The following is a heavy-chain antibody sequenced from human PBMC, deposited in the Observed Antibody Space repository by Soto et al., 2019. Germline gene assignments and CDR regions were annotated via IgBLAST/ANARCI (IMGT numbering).Heavy chain of an antibody. J-gene: IGHJ5*02. Sequence: QVQLVESGGGVVQPGRSLRLSCAASGFTFSNYVMHWVRQAPGKGLEWVAVILSDGSEKFYADSVRGRFTISRDNSKNMMYLQMNSLSAEDTAVYYCAREGTVTIYNWFDPWGLGTLVTVSS. CDR1: GFTFSNYV. V-gene: IGHV3-30-3*01. CDR3: AREGTVTIYNWFDP. CDR2: ILSDGSEK. D-gene: IGHD4-17*01.